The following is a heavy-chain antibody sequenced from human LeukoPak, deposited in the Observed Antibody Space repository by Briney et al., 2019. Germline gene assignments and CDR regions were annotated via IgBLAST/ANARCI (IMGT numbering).Heavy chain of an antibody. CDR1: GFTFSSYN. CDR2: ITSSSSYI. Sequence: GGSLRLSCAASGFTFSSYNMNWVRQAPGKGPEWVSSITSSSSYIYYADSVKGRFTISRDNAKNSLYLQMNSLRAEDTALYYCARVVYYYYYMDVWGKGTTVTISS. J-gene: IGHJ6*03. CDR3: ARVVYYYYYMDV. D-gene: IGHD3-16*02. V-gene: IGHV3-21*01.